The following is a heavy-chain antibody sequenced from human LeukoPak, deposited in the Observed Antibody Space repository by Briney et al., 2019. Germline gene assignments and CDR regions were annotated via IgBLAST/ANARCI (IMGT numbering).Heavy chain of an antibody. Sequence: DSVKGRFTISRDNAKNSLYLQMNSLRAEDTAVCYCTKGLSGRIDAFDIWGQGTMVTVSS. D-gene: IGHD3-10*01. J-gene: IGHJ3*02. CDR3: TKGLSGRIDAFDI. V-gene: IGHV3-7*01.